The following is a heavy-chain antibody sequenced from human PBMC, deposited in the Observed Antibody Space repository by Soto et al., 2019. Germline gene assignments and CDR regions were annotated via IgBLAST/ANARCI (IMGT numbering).Heavy chain of an antibody. V-gene: IGHV3-15*01. CDR3: TTRRAAGLDAFDI. D-gene: IGHD6-13*01. CDR1: GFTFSNAW. J-gene: IGHJ3*02. CDR2: IKSKTDGGTT. Sequence: GGSLRLSCAASGFTFSNAWMSWVRQAPGKGLEWVGRIKSKTDGGTTDYAAPVKGRFTISRDDSKNTLYLQMNSLKTEDTAVYYCTTRRAAGLDAFDIWGRGTMVTVSS.